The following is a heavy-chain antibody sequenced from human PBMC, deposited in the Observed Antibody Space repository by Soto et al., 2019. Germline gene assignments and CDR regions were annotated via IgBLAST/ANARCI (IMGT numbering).Heavy chain of an antibody. CDR1: GYTFTGYY. CDR3: ARDFGCSGGSCYWDVRQTYGMDV. D-gene: IGHD2-15*01. Sequence: AASVKVSCKASGYTFTGYYMHWVRQAPGQGLEWMGWINPNSGGTNYAQKFQGWVTMTRDTSISTAYMELSRLRSDDTAVYYCARDFGCSGGSCYWDVRQTYGMDVWGQGTTVTVSS. CDR2: INPNSGGT. J-gene: IGHJ6*02. V-gene: IGHV1-2*04.